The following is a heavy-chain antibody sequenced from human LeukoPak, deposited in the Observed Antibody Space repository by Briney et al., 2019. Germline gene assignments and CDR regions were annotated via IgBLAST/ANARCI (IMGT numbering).Heavy chain of an antibody. CDR1: GSTFSSDA. CDR3: ARALRIYYYFDY. D-gene: IGHD1-26*01. CDR2: ISGSGGST. Sequence: GGSLRLSCAASGSTFSSDAMSWVRQAPGKGLEWVSAISGSGGSTYYADSVKGRFTISRDNSKNTLYLQMNSLRAEDTAVYYCARALRIYYYFDYWGQGTLVTVS. V-gene: IGHV3-23*01. J-gene: IGHJ4*02.